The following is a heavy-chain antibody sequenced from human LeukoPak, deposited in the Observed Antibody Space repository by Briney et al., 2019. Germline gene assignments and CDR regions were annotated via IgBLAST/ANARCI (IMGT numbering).Heavy chain of an antibody. D-gene: IGHD5-24*01. V-gene: IGHV3-23*01. J-gene: IGHJ4*02. CDR1: GFTFSSYS. CDR3: AKDDAWLQYND. CDR2: ISPSGDIK. Sequence: GGSLRLSCADSGFTFSSYSMNWVRQAPGKGLEWVSGISPSGDIKYYVDSVKGRFTVSRDNSKNTLYLQINSLRDEDTAVYYCAKDDAWLQYNDWGQGTLVTVSS.